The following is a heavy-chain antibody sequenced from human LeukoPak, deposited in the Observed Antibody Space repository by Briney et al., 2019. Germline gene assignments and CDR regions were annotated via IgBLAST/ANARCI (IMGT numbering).Heavy chain of an antibody. V-gene: IGHV3-11*04. CDR2: ISRRGSTK. D-gene: IGHD3-10*01. CDR3: ARAVLLWFGELFPQVGWFDP. J-gene: IGHJ5*02. CDR1: GFSFSDYY. Sequence: PGGSLRLSCAASGFSFSDYYMSWVRQAPGKGLEWVPYISRRGSTKYYKDSVKGRFTISRDDAKNSLYLQMDSLRAEDTAVYFCARAVLLWFGELFPQVGWFDPWGQGTLVTVSS.